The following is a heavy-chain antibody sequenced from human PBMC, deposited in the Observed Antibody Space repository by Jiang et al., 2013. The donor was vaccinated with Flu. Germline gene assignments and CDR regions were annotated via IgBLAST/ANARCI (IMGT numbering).Heavy chain of an antibody. CDR2: INTGNGNT. J-gene: IGHJ4*02. V-gene: IGHV1-3*04. Sequence: GAEVKKPGASVKVSCKTSGYSFTTYAMYWVRQAPGQGPEWMGWINTGNGNTQYSRHFQGRVTITRDKSATTVYMELSGLRSEDTAIYYCARAISSTWYTEYYFDHWGQGTLVTVSS. D-gene: IGHD6-13*01. CDR3: ARAISSTWYTEYYFDH. CDR1: GYSFTTYA.